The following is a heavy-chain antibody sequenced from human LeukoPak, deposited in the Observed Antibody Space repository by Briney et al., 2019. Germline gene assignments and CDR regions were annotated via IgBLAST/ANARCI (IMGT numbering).Heavy chain of an antibody. V-gene: IGHV3-21*01. CDR3: ARGAEELAVAGTSLKY. D-gene: IGHD6-19*01. CDR1: GFTFSSYS. J-gene: IGHJ4*02. Sequence: GGSLRLSCAASGFTFSSYSMNWVRQAPGKGLEWVSSISSSSSYIYYADSVKGRFTTSRDNAKNSLYLQMNSLRAEDTAVYYCARGAEELAVAGTSLKYWGQGTLVTVSS. CDR2: ISSSSSYI.